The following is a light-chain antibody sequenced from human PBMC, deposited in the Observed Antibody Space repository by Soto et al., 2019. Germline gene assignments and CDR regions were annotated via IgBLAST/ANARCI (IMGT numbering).Light chain of an antibody. Sequence: EIVLTQSPGTLSLSPGERATLSCRASQSVNRNYLAWYQQKPGQAPRLLIYGASSRATGIPDRFSGSGSGTDFTLTISRLEPEDFAVYYCQQYGSSPPRTFGQGTKVEIK. CDR3: QQYGSSPPRT. V-gene: IGKV3-20*01. CDR2: GAS. J-gene: IGKJ1*01. CDR1: QSVNRNY.